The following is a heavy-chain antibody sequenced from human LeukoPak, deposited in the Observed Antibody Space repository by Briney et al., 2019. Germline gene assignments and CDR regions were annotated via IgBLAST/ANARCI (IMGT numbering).Heavy chain of an antibody. Sequence: GGSLRLSCAASGLIFSDYGMHWVRQAPGKGLEWVTFIRYNGTNKYYADSVKGRFTISRDNSKNTLYLQMDSLRTEDTAVYYCAKDRYCSSTSCSFGTTWFDPWGQGTLVTVSS. V-gene: IGHV3-30*02. CDR1: GLIFSDYG. CDR3: AKDRYCSSTSCSFGTTWFDP. CDR2: IRYNGTNK. J-gene: IGHJ5*02. D-gene: IGHD2-2*01.